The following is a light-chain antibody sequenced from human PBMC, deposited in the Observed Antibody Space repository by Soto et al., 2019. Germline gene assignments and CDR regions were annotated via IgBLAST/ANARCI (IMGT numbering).Light chain of an antibody. V-gene: IGKV3-20*01. CDR2: GAS. CDR1: QTVSNTF. Sequence: EVVLTQSPGTLSLSPGETATLSCRASQTVSNTFLAWYQQQPGQAPRLLIYGASTRATGIPDRFSASGSGTLFIFTISRLEPADSAVYYYQQYDDSPRLTFGGGTKVEIK. J-gene: IGKJ4*01. CDR3: QQYDDSPRLT.